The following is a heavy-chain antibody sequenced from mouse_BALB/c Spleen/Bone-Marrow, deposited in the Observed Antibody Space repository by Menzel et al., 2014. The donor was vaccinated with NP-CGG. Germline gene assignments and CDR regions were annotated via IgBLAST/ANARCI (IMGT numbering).Heavy chain of an antibody. CDR2: ISDGGSYT. D-gene: IGHD1-1*01. Sequence: EVMLVESGGGLVKPGGSLKLSCAASGFTFSDYYMYWVRQTPEKRLEWVATISDGGSYTYYPDSVKGRFTISRDNAKNNLYLQMSSLESEDTAMYYCARGSSYFDYWGQGTTLTVSS. CDR1: GFTFSDYY. J-gene: IGHJ2*01. V-gene: IGHV5-4*02. CDR3: ARGSSYFDY.